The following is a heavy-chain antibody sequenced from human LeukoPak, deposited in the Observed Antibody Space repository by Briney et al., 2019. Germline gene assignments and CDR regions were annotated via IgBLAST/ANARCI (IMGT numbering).Heavy chain of an antibody. CDR3: ARDFFWSGYPIMDV. D-gene: IGHD3-3*01. Sequence: MHSETLSLTCTVSGGSISSGGYYWSWIRQHPGKGLEWIGYIYYSGSTYYNPSLKSRVTISVDTSKNQFSLKLSSVTAADTAVYYCARDFFWSGYPIMDVWGQGTTVTVSS. CDR1: GGSISSGGYY. J-gene: IGHJ6*02. CDR2: IYYSGST. V-gene: IGHV4-31*03.